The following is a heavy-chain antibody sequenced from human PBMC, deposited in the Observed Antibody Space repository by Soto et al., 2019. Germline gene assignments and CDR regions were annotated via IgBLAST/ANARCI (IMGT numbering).Heavy chain of an antibody. V-gene: IGHV3-48*02. J-gene: IGHJ4*02. Sequence: EVQLVESRGGVVQPGGSLRLSCAASGFPFSIYSMNWVRQAPGKGLEWSSYITSDTNTIKYADSVKGRFTISRDNAKNLVYLQMNSLRDEDTAVYFCARSVEGPFDYWGQGTVVTVSS. CDR1: GFPFSIYS. D-gene: IGHD6-19*01. CDR2: ITSDTNTI. CDR3: ARSVEGPFDY.